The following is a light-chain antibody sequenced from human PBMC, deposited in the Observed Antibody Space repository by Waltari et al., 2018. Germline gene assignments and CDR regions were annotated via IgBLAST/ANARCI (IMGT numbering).Light chain of an antibody. CDR3: QQYDISPLT. J-gene: IGKJ4*01. CDR2: GAS. V-gene: IGKV3-20*01. CDR1: QTDRTTY. Sequence: VLPQPPGTLSLSPGDRATLSCRASQTDRTTYLAWYQQKPGQAPTLVIHGASSRATGIPDRFSGSGSGTDFSLTISSLEPEDFAVYYCQQYDISPLTFGGGTKVEI.